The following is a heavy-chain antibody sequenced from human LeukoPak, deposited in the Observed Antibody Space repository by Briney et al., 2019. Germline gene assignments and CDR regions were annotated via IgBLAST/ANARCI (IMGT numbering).Heavy chain of an antibody. CDR1: GFKFSDHY. J-gene: IGHJ4*02. D-gene: IGHD5-12*01. CDR3: TTDRLSGYDFAHSVV. V-gene: IGHV3-15*01. CDR2: IKSKTDGGTT. Sequence: PGGSQRLPCAASGFKFSDHYIDWVRQAPGKGLEWVGRIKSKTDGGTTDYAAPVKGRFTISRDDSKNTLYLQMNSLKTEDTAVYYCTTDRLSGYDFAHSVVWGQGTLVTVSS.